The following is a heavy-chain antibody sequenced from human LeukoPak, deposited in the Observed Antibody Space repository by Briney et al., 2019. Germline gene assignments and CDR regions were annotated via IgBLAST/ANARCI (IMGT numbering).Heavy chain of an antibody. D-gene: IGHD3-22*01. Sequence: ASVNVSCKASGYTFTSYGISWVRQAPGQGLEWMGWISAYNGNTNYAQKLQGRVTMTTDTSTSTAYMELRSLRSDDTAVYYCARDESYYYDSSGFFEAFDIWGQGTMVTVSS. V-gene: IGHV1-18*01. CDR3: ARDESYYYDSSGFFEAFDI. CDR1: GYTFTSYG. CDR2: ISAYNGNT. J-gene: IGHJ3*02.